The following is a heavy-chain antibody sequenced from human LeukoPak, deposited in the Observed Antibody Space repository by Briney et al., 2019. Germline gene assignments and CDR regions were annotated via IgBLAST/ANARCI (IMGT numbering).Heavy chain of an antibody. J-gene: IGHJ4*02. CDR1: GYTFTSYA. D-gene: IGHD2-2*01. V-gene: IGHV1-3*01. CDR3: ARSQGEYQLPYFDY. Sequence: ASVKVSCKASGYTFTSYAVHWVRQAPGQRLEWMGWINAGNGNTKYSQKFQGRVTITRDTSAGTAYMELSSLRSEDTAVYYCARSQGEYQLPYFDYWGQGTLVTVSS. CDR2: INAGNGNT.